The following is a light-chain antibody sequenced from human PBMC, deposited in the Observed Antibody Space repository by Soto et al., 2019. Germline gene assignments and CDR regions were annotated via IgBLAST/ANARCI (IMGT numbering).Light chain of an antibody. J-gene: IGLJ2*01. Sequence: QSALTQPASVSGSPGQSVTISCTGASSDVGAYEHVSWYQQHPGRAPKLILYDVNNRPSGVSDRFSGSKSANTASLIISGLQAEDEADYYCCSYAGNTLVVFGGGTKVTV. CDR2: DVN. V-gene: IGLV2-14*03. CDR1: SSDVGAYEH. CDR3: CSYAGNTLVV.